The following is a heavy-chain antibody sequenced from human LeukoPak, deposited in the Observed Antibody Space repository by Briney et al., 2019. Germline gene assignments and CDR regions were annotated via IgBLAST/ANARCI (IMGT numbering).Heavy chain of an antibody. J-gene: IGHJ4*02. D-gene: IGHD2-15*01. Sequence: SETLSLTCTVSGGSISSGGYYWSWIRQHPGKGLEWIGYIYYSGSTYYNPSLKSRVTISVDTSKNQFSLKLSSVTAADTAVYYCARAGGIRGYCSGGSCYFYFDYWGQGTLVTVSS. CDR1: GGSISSGGYY. V-gene: IGHV4-31*03. CDR2: IYYSGST. CDR3: ARAGGIRGYCSGGSCYFYFDY.